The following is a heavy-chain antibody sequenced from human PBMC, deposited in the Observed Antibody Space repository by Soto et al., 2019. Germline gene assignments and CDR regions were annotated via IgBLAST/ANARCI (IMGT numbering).Heavy chain of an antibody. D-gene: IGHD2-21*01. CDR2: INHSGST. J-gene: IGHJ4*02. V-gene: IGHV4-31*03. CDR1: GGSISSGGYY. CDR3: ASRAYCGGDCYRYFDY. Sequence: SETLSLTCTVSGGSISSGGYYWSWIRQHPGKGLEWIGEINHSGSTNYNPSLKSRVTISVDTSKNQFSLKLSSVTAADTAVYYCASRAYCGGDCYRYFDYWGQGTLVTVSS.